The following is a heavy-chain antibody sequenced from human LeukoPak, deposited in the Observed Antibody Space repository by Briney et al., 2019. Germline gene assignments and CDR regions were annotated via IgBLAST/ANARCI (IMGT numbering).Heavy chain of an antibody. CDR1: GGTFSSYA. CDR2: IIPIFGTA. V-gene: IGHV1-69*13. CDR3: AREGVGVWSGYYSNWFDP. Sequence: SVKVSCKASGGTFSSYAISWVRQAPGQGLEWMGGIIPIFGTANYAQKFQGRVTITADESTSTAYMELSSLRSEDPAVYYCAREGVGVWSGYYSNWFDPWGQGTLVTVSS. D-gene: IGHD3-3*01. J-gene: IGHJ5*02.